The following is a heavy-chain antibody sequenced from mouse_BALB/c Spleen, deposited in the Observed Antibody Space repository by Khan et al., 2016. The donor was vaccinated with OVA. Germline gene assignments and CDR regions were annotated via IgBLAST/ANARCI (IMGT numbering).Heavy chain of an antibody. Sequence: QVQLKQSGAELARPGASVKMSCKASGYTFTTYTMHWVKQRPGQGLEWIGYINPSNGYTNYNQKFKDKSTLTADKSSRTAYMKLSSLTSDYSAVYYCAREGAYYRSDGWFSYWGQGTLVTVSA. CDR2: INPSNGYT. V-gene: IGHV1-4*01. CDR1: GYTFTTYT. D-gene: IGHD2-14*01. CDR3: AREGAYYRSDGWFSY. J-gene: IGHJ3*01.